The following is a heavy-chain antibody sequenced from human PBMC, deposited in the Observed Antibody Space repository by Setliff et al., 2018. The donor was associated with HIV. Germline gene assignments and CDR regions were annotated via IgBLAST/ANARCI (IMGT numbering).Heavy chain of an antibody. D-gene: IGHD3-10*01. Sequence: SVKVSCKASGGTFSSYAISWVRQAPGQGLEWMGGIIPIFGTANYAQKFQGRVTITRDISASTTYMELSSLRSEDTAVYYCARDSFGGEFTYYYYGMDVWGQGTTVTVSS. CDR3: ARDSFGGEFTYYYYGMDV. CDR2: IIPIFGTA. V-gene: IGHV1-69*05. CDR1: GGTFSSYA. J-gene: IGHJ6*02.